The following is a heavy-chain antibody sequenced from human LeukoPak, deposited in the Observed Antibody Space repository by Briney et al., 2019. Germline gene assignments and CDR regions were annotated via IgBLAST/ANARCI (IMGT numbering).Heavy chain of an antibody. D-gene: IGHD6-25*01. CDR2: VNPNSGNT. Sequence: ASVKVSCKASGYTFTNSDINWVRQATGQGPEWMGWVNPNSGNTGYAQKFQGRLTMTTDTSISTAYMELTSLTSEDTAVYYCVRRGTPPGYWGQGTLVTVSS. V-gene: IGHV1-8*01. CDR3: VRRGTPPGY. CDR1: GYTFTNSD. J-gene: IGHJ4*02.